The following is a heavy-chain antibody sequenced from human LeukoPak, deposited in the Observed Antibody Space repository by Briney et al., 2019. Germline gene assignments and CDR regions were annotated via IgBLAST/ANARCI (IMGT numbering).Heavy chain of an antibody. D-gene: IGHD3-22*01. Sequence: GASVKVSCKASGYTFTSYGISWVRQAPRQGLEWMGWISAYNGNTNYAQKLQGRVTMTTDTSTSTAYMELRSLRSDDTAVYYCARDRWGVAVAYDSSPHDYWGQGTLVTVSS. CDR1: GYTFTSYG. CDR3: ARDRWGVAVAYDSSPHDY. V-gene: IGHV1-18*01. J-gene: IGHJ4*02. CDR2: ISAYNGNT.